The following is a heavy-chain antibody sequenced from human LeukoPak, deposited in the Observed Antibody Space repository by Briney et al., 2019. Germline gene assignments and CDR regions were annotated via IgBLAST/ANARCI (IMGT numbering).Heavy chain of an antibody. Sequence: ASVKVSCKASGYTFTSYGISWVRQAPGQGLEWMGWISAYNGNTNYARKLQGRVTMTTDTSTSTAYMELRSLRSDDTAVYYCARAGSTYSSSWPNYYYYGMDVWGQGTTVTVSS. CDR3: ARAGSTYSSSWPNYYYYGMDV. D-gene: IGHD6-13*01. V-gene: IGHV1-18*01. CDR1: GYTFTSYG. J-gene: IGHJ6*02. CDR2: ISAYNGNT.